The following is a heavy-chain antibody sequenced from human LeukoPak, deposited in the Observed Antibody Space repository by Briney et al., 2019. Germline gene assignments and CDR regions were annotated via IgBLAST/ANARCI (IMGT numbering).Heavy chain of an antibody. V-gene: IGHV3-74*01. CDR3: ARGRSSSIDY. CDR2: INGDGNST. CDR1: GFTFGSYW. J-gene: IGHJ4*02. D-gene: IGHD6-19*01. Sequence: GGSLRLSCVASGFTFGSYWMHWVRQAPGKGLVWVSRINGDGNSTSYAYADSVKGRFTISRDNAKNTLYLQMNGLRAEDTAVYYCARGRSSSIDYWGQGTLVTVSS.